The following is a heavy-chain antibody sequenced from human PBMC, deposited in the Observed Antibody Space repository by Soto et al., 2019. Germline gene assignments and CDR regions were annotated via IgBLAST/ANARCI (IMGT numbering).Heavy chain of an antibody. J-gene: IGHJ4*02. Sequence: GGSLRLSCAASGFTFDDSAMHWVRQAPGKGLEWVSLISVDGGSTYYADSVKGRFTISRDNSKNSLYLQMNSLRTEDAALYYCSKVPYYYGSGSYYCFDYWGQGTLVTVSS. V-gene: IGHV3-43*02. CDR2: ISVDGGST. CDR3: SKVPYYYGSGSYYCFDY. CDR1: GFTFDDSA. D-gene: IGHD3-10*01.